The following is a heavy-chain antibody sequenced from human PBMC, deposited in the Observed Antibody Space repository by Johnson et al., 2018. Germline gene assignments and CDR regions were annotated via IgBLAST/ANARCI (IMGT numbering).Heavy chain of an antibody. CDR1: GLTFSRDG. J-gene: IGHJ1*01. D-gene: IGHD3-3*01. CDR3: ATGRFLEWLPTNEYFHH. CDR2: ISYDGTNK. V-gene: IGHV3-30*03. Sequence: QVQLGEAGGGVVEPGRSLRLSCAASGLTFSRDGMHWVRQAPGKGLEWVAAISYDGTNKYYADSVKGRFTISRDNSRNTLYLQMNSLRGEDTAVYYCATGRFLEWLPTNEYFHHWGQGTLVTVSS.